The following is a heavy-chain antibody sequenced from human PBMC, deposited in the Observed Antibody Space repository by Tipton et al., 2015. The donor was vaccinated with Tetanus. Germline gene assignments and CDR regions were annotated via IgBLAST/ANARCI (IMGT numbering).Heavy chain of an antibody. V-gene: IGHV3-23*01. D-gene: IGHD3-10*01. J-gene: IGHJ6*02. CDR1: GISFSSYA. Sequence: SLRLSCAASGISFSSYAMSWVRQAPGKGLEWVSTISGSGSATYYAASVKGRVTISRDNAKNTLYLQMDNLRDEDTAIYYCAKAFVYYNGMDVWGQGTTVIVSS. CDR2: ISGSGSAT. CDR3: AKAFVYYNGMDV.